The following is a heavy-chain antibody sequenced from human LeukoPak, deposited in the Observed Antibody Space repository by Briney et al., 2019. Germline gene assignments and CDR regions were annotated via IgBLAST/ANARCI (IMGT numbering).Heavy chain of an antibody. D-gene: IGHD2-21*01. J-gene: IGHJ4*02. V-gene: IGHV4-34*01. CDR1: GGSFSGYY. Sequence: SETLSLTCAVYGGSFSGYYWSWVRQPPGKGLEWIGEINHTGSTNYNPSLKSRVTISVDTSKNQCSLKLSSVTAADTAVYYCARGVACCGWSQGTLVTVSS. CDR2: INHTGST. CDR3: ARGVACCG.